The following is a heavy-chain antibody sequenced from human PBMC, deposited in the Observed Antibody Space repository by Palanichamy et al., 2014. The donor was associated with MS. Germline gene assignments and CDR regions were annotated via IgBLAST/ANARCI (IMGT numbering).Heavy chain of an antibody. CDR2: ISTYNGNT. D-gene: IGHD3-10*01. CDR1: GYTFSSYG. CDR3: ARDIGPVPGDYYYGLDV. J-gene: IGHJ6*02. V-gene: IGHV1-18*04. Sequence: QVQLVQSGAEAKEPGASVRVSCKASGYTFSSYGISWARQAPGQGLEWMGWISTYNGNTKYAQKFQDRVTMTTDTSTTTAHIDLRSLRSDDSAVYFCARDIGPVPGDYYYGLDVWGQGTTVTVSS.